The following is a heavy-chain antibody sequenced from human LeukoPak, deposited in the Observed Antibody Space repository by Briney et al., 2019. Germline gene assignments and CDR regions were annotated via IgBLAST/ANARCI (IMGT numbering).Heavy chain of an antibody. Sequence: GGSLRLSCAASGFTFSSYAMSWVRQAPGKGLEWVSAISGSGTNTYYADSVKGRFTISRDNAKNSLYLQMNSLRAEDTAVYYCARDPVGYDSSGYYYYWGRGTLVTVSS. CDR3: ARDPVGYDSSGYYYY. J-gene: IGHJ4*02. CDR1: GFTFSSYA. D-gene: IGHD3-22*01. CDR2: ISGSGTNT. V-gene: IGHV3-23*01.